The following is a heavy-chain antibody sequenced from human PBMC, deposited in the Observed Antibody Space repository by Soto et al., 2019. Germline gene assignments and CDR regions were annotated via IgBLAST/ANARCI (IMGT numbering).Heavy chain of an antibody. D-gene: IGHD3-22*01. CDR2: IYQSGST. CDR3: AREVLYYDSSGYSWDDAFEI. J-gene: IGHJ3*02. CDR1: GGSISSSAYS. V-gene: IGHV4-30-2*01. Sequence: QLQLQESGSGLVKPSQTLSLTCAVSGGSISSSAYSWSWIRQPPGKGLEWIGFIYQSGSTYYNPSLKSRVTMSLDRPKNQFSLKLSSVTAADTAVYFCAREVLYYDSSGYSWDDAFEIWGQGTMVTVSS.